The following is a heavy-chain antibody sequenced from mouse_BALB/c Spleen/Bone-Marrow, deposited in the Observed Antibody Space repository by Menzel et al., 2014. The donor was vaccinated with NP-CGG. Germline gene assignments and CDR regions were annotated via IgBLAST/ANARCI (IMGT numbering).Heavy chain of an antibody. CDR2: IFPGDGGT. Sequence: VQLQQSGAELVKPGASVKLSCKASGYTFTSYDINWVRQRPEQGLEWIGWIFPGDGGTKCNEKFKGKATLTTDKSSSTAYMQLNRLTFEDSAVYFCAGNYRYAWFAYWGQGTLVTVSA. D-gene: IGHD2-14*01. CDR1: GYTFTSYD. CDR3: AGNYRYAWFAY. V-gene: IGHV1-85*01. J-gene: IGHJ3*01.